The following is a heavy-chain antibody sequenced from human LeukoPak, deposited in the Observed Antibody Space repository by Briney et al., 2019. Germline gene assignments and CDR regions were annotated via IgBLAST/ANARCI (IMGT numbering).Heavy chain of an antibody. CDR1: GGSISSHY. CDR2: IYYSGST. V-gene: IGHV4-59*11. Sequence: PSETLSLTCTVSGGSISSHYWSWIRQPPGKGLEWIGYIYYSGSTNYNPSLKSRVTISVDTSKNQFSLKLSSVTAADTAVYYCARRGRVYAFDIWGQGTMVTVSS. CDR3: ARRGRVYAFDI. J-gene: IGHJ3*02.